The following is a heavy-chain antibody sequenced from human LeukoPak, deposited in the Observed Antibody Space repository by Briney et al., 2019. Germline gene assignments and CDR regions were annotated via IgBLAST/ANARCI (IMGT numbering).Heavy chain of an antibody. CDR1: GYTFTSYY. D-gene: IGHD3-10*01. CDR3: ARGGDYYGSGSRYYFDY. J-gene: IGHJ4*02. Sequence: ASVKVSYKASGYTFTSYYMHWVRQAPGQGLEWMGIINPSGGSTSYAQKFQGRVTMTRDMSTSTVYMELSSLRSEDTAVYYCARGGDYYGSGSRYYFDYWGQGTLVTVSS. CDR2: INPSGGST. V-gene: IGHV1-46*01.